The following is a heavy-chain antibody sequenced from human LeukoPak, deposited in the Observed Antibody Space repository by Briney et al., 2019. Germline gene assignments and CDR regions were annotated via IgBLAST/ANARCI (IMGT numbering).Heavy chain of an antibody. D-gene: IGHD3-22*01. CDR1: GFTFSSYS. V-gene: IGHV3-21*01. CDR3: ARDQIGDSSGYYHYYYGMDV. Sequence: GRSLRLSCAASGFTFSSYSMNWVRQAPGKGLEWVSSISSSSSYIYYADSVKGRFTISRDNAKNSLYLQMNSLRAEDTAVYYCARDQIGDSSGYYHYYYGMDVWGQGTTVTVSS. J-gene: IGHJ6*02. CDR2: ISSSSSYI.